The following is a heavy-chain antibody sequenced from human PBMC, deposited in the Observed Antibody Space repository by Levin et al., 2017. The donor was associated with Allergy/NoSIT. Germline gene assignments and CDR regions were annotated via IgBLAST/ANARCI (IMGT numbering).Heavy chain of an antibody. J-gene: IGHJ4*02. V-gene: IGHV3-7*01. CDR1: GFSFSSSW. Sequence: GGSLRLSCVASGFSFSSSWMTWVRQAPGKGLECVATIRQEGSDNDKFYVDSVKGRFTISRDNARNSLFLQMNYLKVEDTAVYYCARSDDGLDYWGQGTLVAVSS. CDR3: ARSDDGLDY. D-gene: IGHD3-3*01. CDR2: IRQEGSDNDK.